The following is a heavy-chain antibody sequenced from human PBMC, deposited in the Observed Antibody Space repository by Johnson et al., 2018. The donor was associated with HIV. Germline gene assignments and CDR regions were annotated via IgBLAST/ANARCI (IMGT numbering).Heavy chain of an antibody. CDR2: ISWNSGSI. CDR1: GFTFDDYA. Sequence: VQLVESGGGVVQPGRSLRLSCAASGFTFDDYAMHWVRQAPGKGLEWVSGISWNSGSIGYADSVKGRFTISRDNAKNSLYLQMNSLRAEDTAVYYCARDGGAAYCGGDCYSGAFDIWGQGTMVTVSS. CDR3: ARDGGAAYCGGDCYSGAFDI. J-gene: IGHJ3*02. D-gene: IGHD2-21*02. V-gene: IGHV3-9*01.